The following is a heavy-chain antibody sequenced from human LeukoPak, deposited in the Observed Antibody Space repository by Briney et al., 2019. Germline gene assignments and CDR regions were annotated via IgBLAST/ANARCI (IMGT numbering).Heavy chain of an antibody. CDR2: ILYSGID. D-gene: IGHD3-10*01. V-gene: IGHV4-59*08. CDR3: ARHDNYPGFGRGLDP. J-gene: IGHJ5*02. Sequence: SETLSPTCSVSGGSINSYYWSWIRQPPGKGLQWIGFILYSGIDKYNPALKSRVTISIDTSKNQFSLKLSSVTAADTAVYYCARHDNYPGFGRGLDPWGQGTLVTVSS. CDR1: GGSINSYY.